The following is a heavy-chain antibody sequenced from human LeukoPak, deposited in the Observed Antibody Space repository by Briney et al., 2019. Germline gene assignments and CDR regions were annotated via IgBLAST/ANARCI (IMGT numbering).Heavy chain of an antibody. CDR1: GYTFTNYG. CDR3: ARGPMVLWFGELQYYFDY. Sequence: ASVKVSYKASGYTFTNYGISWVRQAPGQGLEWMGWISAYNGNTNYAQKLQGRVTMTADTSTTTGYMELRSLRSDDTAVYYCARGPMVLWFGELQYYFDYWGQGTLVTVSS. CDR2: ISAYNGNT. D-gene: IGHD3-10*01. V-gene: IGHV1-18*01. J-gene: IGHJ4*02.